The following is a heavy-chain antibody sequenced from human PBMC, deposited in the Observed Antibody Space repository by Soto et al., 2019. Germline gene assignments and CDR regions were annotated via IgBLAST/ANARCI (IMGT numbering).Heavy chain of an antibody. D-gene: IGHD2-15*01. J-gene: IGHJ4*02. CDR3: ARRYCGGGNCYPDDY. CDR2: ISTYNGNT. Sequence: ASVKVSCKASGYTFTSHGISWVRQAPGQGLEWMGWISTYNGNTHYVQTLQGRVTMTTDTSTSTAYMELRSLRSDDTAVYYCARRYCGGGNCYPDDYWGQGTLVTVS. CDR1: GYTFTSHG. V-gene: IGHV1-18*01.